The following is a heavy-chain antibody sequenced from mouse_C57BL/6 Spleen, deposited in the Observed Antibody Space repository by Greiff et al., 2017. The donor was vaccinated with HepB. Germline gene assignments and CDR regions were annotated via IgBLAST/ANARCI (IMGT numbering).Heavy chain of an antibody. CDR2: IHPNSGST. CDR3: ARSGYDYDGAWFAY. J-gene: IGHJ3*01. V-gene: IGHV1-64*01. CDR1: GYTFTSYW. Sequence: QVQLQQPGAELVKPGASVKLSCKASGYTFTSYWMHWVKQRPGQGLEWIGMIHPNSGSTNYNEKFKSKATLTVDKSSSTAYMRLSSLTSEDSAVYYCARSGYDYDGAWFAYWGQGTLVTVSA. D-gene: IGHD2-4*01.